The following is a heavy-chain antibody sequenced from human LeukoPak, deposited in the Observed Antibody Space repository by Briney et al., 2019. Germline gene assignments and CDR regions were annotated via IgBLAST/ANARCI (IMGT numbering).Heavy chain of an antibody. CDR2: MSGSGDGT. Sequence: GGSLRLSCAASGFAFSNFAMSWVRQAPGKGLEWVSAMSGSGDGTYYADSVKGRFTISRDNSKNTLYLQMNSLRAEDTAVYYCAKMMGQRLYDYCMDVWGKGTAVTVSS. CDR1: GFAFSNFA. V-gene: IGHV3-23*01. J-gene: IGHJ6*03. D-gene: IGHD3-16*01. CDR3: AKMMGQRLYDYCMDV.